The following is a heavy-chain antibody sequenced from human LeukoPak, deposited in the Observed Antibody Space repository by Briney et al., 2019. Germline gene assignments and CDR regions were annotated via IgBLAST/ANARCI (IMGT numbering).Heavy chain of an antibody. CDR2: IYYSVST. Sequence: PSETLSLTCTVSGGSISSSSYYWGWIRQPPGKGLEWIGSIYYSVSTYYNPSLKSRVTISVDTSKNQFSLKLSSVTAADTAVYYCARDPTHVTIFGVVIKPFDYWGQGTLVTVSS. J-gene: IGHJ4*02. CDR1: GGSISSSSYY. V-gene: IGHV4-39*07. CDR3: ARDPTHVTIFGVVIKPFDY. D-gene: IGHD3-3*01.